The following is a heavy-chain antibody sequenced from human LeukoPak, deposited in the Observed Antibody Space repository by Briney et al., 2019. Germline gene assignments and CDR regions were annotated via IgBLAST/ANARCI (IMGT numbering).Heavy chain of an antibody. CDR2: ISAYNGNT. Sequence: ASVKVSCKASGYTFTSYDISWVRQAPGQGLEWMGWISAYNGNTKYAQKLQGRVTVTTETSTSTAYMELRSLRSDDTAMYYCARARRGIEMATIFDFWGQGTLVTVSS. CDR1: GYTFTSYD. D-gene: IGHD5-24*01. CDR3: ARARRGIEMATIFDF. J-gene: IGHJ4*02. V-gene: IGHV1-18*01.